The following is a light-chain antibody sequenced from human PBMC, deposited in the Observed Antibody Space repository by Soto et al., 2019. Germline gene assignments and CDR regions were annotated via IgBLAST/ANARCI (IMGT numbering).Light chain of an antibody. CDR3: QRRSNWPPLT. J-gene: IGKJ4*01. Sequence: EIVVTQSPATLSLSPGERATLSCRASQSVSSYLAWYQQKPGQAPRLLIYDASNRATGIPARFSGSGSGTDFTLTISSLEPEDCAVYYCQRRSNWPPLTFGGGTKVEIK. V-gene: IGKV3-11*01. CDR1: QSVSSY. CDR2: DAS.